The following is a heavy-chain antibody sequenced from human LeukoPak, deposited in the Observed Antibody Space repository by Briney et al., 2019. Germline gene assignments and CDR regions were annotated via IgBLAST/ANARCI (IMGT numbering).Heavy chain of an antibody. V-gene: IGHV4-30-2*01. D-gene: IGHD2-2*01. CDR3: AREEDQLLEGGDYYYYYMDV. CDR2: IYHSGST. CDR1: GGPISSGGYY. J-gene: IGHJ6*03. Sequence: SETLSLTCTVSGGPISSGGYYWSWIRQPPGKGLEWIGYIYHSGSTYYNPSLKSRVTISVDRSKNQFSLKLSSVTAADTAVYYCAREEDQLLEGGDYYYYYMDVWGKGTTVTVSS.